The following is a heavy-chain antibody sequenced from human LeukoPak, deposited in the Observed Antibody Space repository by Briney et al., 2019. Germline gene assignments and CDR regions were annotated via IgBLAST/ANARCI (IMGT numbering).Heavy chain of an antibody. CDR3: ARDLSDFWSGYYSFDY. CDR2: ISSSSSYI. J-gene: IGHJ4*02. CDR1: GFTFSSYS. V-gene: IGHV3-21*01. Sequence: GGSLRLSCAASGFTFSSYSMNWVRQAPGKGLEWVSSISSSSSYIYYADSVKGRFTISRDNAKNSLYLQMNSLRAEDTAVYYCARDLSDFWSGYYSFDYWGQGTLVTVSS. D-gene: IGHD3-3*01.